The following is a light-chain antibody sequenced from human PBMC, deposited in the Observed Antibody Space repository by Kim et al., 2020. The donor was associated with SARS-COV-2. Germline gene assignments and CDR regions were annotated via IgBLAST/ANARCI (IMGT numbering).Light chain of an antibody. CDR1: QSINNW. CDR3: QQYNTYSLMYT. V-gene: IGKV1-5*01. CDR2: DAS. Sequence: IGDRVTITCRASQSINNWLAWYQQKPGKAPKLLIYDASTLESGVPSRFSGSGSGTEFTLTITSLQPDDFATYYCQQYNTYSLMYTFGQGTKLEI. J-gene: IGKJ2*01.